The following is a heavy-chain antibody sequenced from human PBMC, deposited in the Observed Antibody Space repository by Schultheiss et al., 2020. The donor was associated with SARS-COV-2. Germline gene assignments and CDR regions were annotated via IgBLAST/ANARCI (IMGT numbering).Heavy chain of an antibody. D-gene: IGHD2-2*01. CDR1: GGSISSSSYY. CDR2: IYYSGST. V-gene: IGHV4-39*01. CDR3: ARQGCSSTSCYGHYYYYMDV. Sequence: SETLSLTCTVSGGSISSSSYYWGWIRQPPGKGLEWIGSIYYSGSTYYNPSLKSRVTISVDTSKNQFSLKLSSVTAADTAVYYCARQGCSSTSCYGHYYYYMDVWGKGTTVTVSS. J-gene: IGHJ6*03.